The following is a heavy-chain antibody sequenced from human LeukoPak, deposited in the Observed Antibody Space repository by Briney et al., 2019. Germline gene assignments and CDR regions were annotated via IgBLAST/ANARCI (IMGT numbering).Heavy chain of an antibody. Sequence: GGSLRLSCAASGFTFSSYAMSWVRQAPGKGLEWVSAISGSGGSTYYADSVKGRITISRDNSKNTLYLQMNSLRAEDTAVYYCAKEPTGDSSGYYDYWGQGTLVTVSS. CDR1: GFTFSSYA. D-gene: IGHD3-22*01. V-gene: IGHV3-23*01. J-gene: IGHJ4*02. CDR3: AKEPTGDSSGYYDY. CDR2: ISGSGGST.